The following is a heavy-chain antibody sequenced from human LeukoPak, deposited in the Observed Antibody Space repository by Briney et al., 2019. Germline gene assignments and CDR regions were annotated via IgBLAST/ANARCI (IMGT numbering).Heavy chain of an antibody. V-gene: IGHV1-46*01. CDR2: INPSGGST. CDR3: ARDSGSYYYFDY. D-gene: IGHD1-26*01. CDR1: GYTFTSYY. Sequence: ASVKVSCKASGYTFTSYYMHWVRQAPGQGLEWMGIINPSGGSTSYAQKFQGRVTMTRDTSTSTVYMELSSLRSEDTAVYYCARDSGSYYYFDYWGQGTLVTASS. J-gene: IGHJ4*02.